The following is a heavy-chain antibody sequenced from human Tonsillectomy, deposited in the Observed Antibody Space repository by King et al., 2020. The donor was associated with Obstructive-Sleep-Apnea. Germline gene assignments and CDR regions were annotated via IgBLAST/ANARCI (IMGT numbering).Heavy chain of an antibody. CDR1: GGSISSSSYY. V-gene: IGHV4-39*07. D-gene: IGHD3-9*01. Sequence: QLQESGPGLVKPSETLSLTCTVSGGSISSSSYYWGWIRQPPGKGLEWIGSIYYSGSTYYNPSLKSRVTISVDTSKNQFSLKLSSVTAADTAVYYCARDLGGRSSYYDILTGHDAFDIWGQGTTVTVSS. J-gene: IGHJ3*02. CDR2: IYYSGST. CDR3: ARDLGGRSSYYDILTGHDAFDI.